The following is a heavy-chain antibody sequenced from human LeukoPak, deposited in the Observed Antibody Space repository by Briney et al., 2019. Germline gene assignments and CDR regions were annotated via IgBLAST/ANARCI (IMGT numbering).Heavy chain of an antibody. Sequence: SETLSLTCTASGGSISSYYWSWIRQPPGTGLEWIGYIYYSGSTNYNPSLKSRVTISVDTSKNQFSLKLSSVTAADTAVYYCARLGRDYYGSGSYPYFDYWGQGTLVTVSS. V-gene: IGHV4-59*08. CDR1: GGSISSYY. CDR2: IYYSGST. D-gene: IGHD3-10*01. J-gene: IGHJ4*02. CDR3: ARLGRDYYGSGSYPYFDY.